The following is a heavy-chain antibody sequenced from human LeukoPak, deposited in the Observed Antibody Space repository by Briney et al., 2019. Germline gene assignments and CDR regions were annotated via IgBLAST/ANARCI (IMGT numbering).Heavy chain of an antibody. D-gene: IGHD3-16*01. CDR3: AETAGGGRFDAFDI. Sequence: GGSLRLSCAASGFTFSSYAMSWVRQTPGRGLEWVSSFSGSGADIFYAESVRGRFTISRDYSKNMLYLQMNSLRVEDTAVYYCAETAGGGRFDAFDIWGQGTMVTVSS. CDR2: FSGSGADI. V-gene: IGHV3-23*01. CDR1: GFTFSSYA. J-gene: IGHJ3*02.